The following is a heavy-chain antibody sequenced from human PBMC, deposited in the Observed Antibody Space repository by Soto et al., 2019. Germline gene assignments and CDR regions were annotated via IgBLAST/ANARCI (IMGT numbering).Heavy chain of an antibody. V-gene: IGHV3-74*01. J-gene: IGHJ5*02. CDR1: GFSFSSYW. CDR3: AGPGGGSGMGFEP. Sequence: EVQLVESGGGLVQPGGSLRLSCIASGFSFSSYWMHWVRQAPGKGLVWVSCINTDGSVTRYADSVKGRFTISRDNAKNTLYLQLNSLTAADTALYYCAGPGGGSGMGFEPWGKGTLVTVSS. CDR2: INTDGSVT. D-gene: IGHD3-10*01.